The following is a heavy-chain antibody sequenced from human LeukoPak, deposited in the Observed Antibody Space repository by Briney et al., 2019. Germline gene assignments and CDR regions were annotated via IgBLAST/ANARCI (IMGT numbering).Heavy chain of an antibody. CDR3: ARAYYDFWSGYYTGGYYFDY. CDR1: GYTFTSYG. Sequence: GASVKVSCKASGYTFTSYGISWVRQAPGQGLEWMGWISAYNGNTNYAQKLQGRVTMTTDTSTSTAYMELRSLRSDDTAVYYCARAYYDFWSGYYTGGYYFDYWGQGTLVTVSS. V-gene: IGHV1-18*01. D-gene: IGHD3-3*01. CDR2: ISAYNGNT. J-gene: IGHJ4*02.